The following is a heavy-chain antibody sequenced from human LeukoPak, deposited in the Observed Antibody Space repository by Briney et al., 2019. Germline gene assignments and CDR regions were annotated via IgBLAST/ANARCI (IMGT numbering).Heavy chain of an antibody. D-gene: IGHD2-2*01. J-gene: IGHJ5*02. CDR2: IYSIGST. CDR1: GGSIRSYY. Sequence: PSETLSLTCTVSGGSIRSYYWSWIRQPPGKGLEWIGYIYSIGSTNYNPSLKSRVTISVDTSKNQFSLKLSSVTAADTAVYYCASRVVVPATSPDWIWFDPWGQGTLVTVSS. CDR3: ASRVVVPATSPDWIWFDP. V-gene: IGHV4-59*01.